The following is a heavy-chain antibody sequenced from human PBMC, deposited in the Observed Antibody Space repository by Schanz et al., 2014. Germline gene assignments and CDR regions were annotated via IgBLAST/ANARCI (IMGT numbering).Heavy chain of an antibody. D-gene: IGHD3-9*01. Sequence: QLVGSGGGLIQPGGSLRLSCTASGFAFSSYSMNWVRQAPGKGLEWVSYISSSGTTIYYADSVKGRFTISRDNAKNSLFLQMNSLRAEDTALYYCARDSGPYYDKSMDVWGQGTTVADSS. V-gene: IGHV3-48*01. CDR1: GFAFSSYS. CDR2: ISSSGTTI. CDR3: ARDSGPYYDKSMDV. J-gene: IGHJ6*02.